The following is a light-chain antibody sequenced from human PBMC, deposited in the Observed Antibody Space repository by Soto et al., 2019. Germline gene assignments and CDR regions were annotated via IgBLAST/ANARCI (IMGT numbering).Light chain of an antibody. CDR3: QHRNYWLT. CDR2: DAS. J-gene: IGKJ4*01. CDR1: QSVSSSY. V-gene: IGKV3D-20*02. Sequence: IVLTQSPGTLSLSPGERATLSCRASQSVSSSYLAWYQQKPGQTPRLLIYDASNRATGIPAGFSGSGSGTDFALTISSLEPEDFAVYYCQHRNYWLTFGGGTKVDIK.